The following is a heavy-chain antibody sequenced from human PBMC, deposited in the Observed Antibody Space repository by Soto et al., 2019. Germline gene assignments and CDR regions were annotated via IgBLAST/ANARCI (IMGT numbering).Heavy chain of an antibody. CDR2: IYATGTT. CDR1: GASISGFY. Sequence: AETLARTCTVSGASISGFYWSWIRKSAGKGLELIGRIYATGTTDYNPSLKSRVMMSVDTSKKQFSLKLRSVTAADTAVYYCVRDGTKTLRDWFDPWGHGSSVTVSS. D-gene: IGHD1-1*01. V-gene: IGHV4-4*07. CDR3: VRDGTKTLRDWFDP. J-gene: IGHJ5*02.